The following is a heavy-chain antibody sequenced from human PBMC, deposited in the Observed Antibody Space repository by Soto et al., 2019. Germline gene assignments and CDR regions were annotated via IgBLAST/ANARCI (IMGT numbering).Heavy chain of an antibody. D-gene: IGHD3-3*01. CDR3: ARATALRYVEWSVYRGGNYAMDV. CDR2: VSPDSGST. J-gene: IGHJ6*02. V-gene: IGHV1-8*01. CDR1: GYTFSGYD. Sequence: QVQLVQSGAEVKKPGASVRVSCKASGYTFSGYDINWVRQATGQGLEWMGWVSPDSGSTGYAGIFQGRVTMTWDSSTITAYMVRSRLSSEDSAVYYWARATALRYVEWSVYRGGNYAMDVWGQGTTVTVSS.